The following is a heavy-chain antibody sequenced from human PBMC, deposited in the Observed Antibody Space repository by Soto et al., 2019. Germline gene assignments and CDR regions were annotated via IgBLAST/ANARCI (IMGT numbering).Heavy chain of an antibody. CDR3: ARVRKPTNYYDSSGFDP. Sequence: PSETLSLTCAVSGGSISSSNWWSWVRQPPGKGLEWIGEIYHSGSTNYNPSLKSRVTISVDKSKNQFSLKLSSVTAADTAVYYCARVRKPTNYYDSSGFDPWGQGTLVTVSS. J-gene: IGHJ5*02. V-gene: IGHV4-4*02. D-gene: IGHD3-22*01. CDR2: IYHSGST. CDR1: GGSISSSNW.